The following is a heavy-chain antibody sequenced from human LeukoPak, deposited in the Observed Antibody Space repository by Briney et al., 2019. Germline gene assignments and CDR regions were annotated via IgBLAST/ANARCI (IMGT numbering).Heavy chain of an antibody. CDR1: GYTFASYG. D-gene: IGHD2-8*01. Sequence: GASVKVSCKASGYTFASYGVTWVRQAPGQGPEWMAWISVYSGNTEYAQKFQDRVTLTADTSTSTVYMELRSLRSDDTAVYYCARDGWSLGPWGQRTLVTVSS. CDR3: ARDGWSLGP. J-gene: IGHJ5*02. CDR2: ISVYSGNT. V-gene: IGHV1-18*01.